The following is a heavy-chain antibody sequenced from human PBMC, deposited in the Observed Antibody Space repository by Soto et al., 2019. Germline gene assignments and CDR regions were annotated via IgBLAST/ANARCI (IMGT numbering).Heavy chain of an antibody. CDR2: INPNSGGT. V-gene: IGHV1-2*04. CDR1: GYTFTGYY. J-gene: IGHJ4*02. D-gene: IGHD6-19*01. CDR3: ARVDSSGWYFFDY. Sequence: ASVKVSCKASGYTFTGYYMHWVRQAPGQGLEWMGWINPNSGGTNYAQKFQGWATMTRDTSISTAYMELSRLRSDDTAVYYCARVDSSGWYFFDYWGQGTLVTVSS.